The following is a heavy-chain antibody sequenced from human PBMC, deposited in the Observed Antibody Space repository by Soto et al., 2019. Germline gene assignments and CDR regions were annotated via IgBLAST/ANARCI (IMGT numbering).Heavy chain of an antibody. CDR3: ARRRGWDFDSTGYLCDY. CDR2: IHPGDSDT. CDR1: GYSFTSYW. J-gene: IGHJ4*02. Sequence: PGESLKISCKGSGYSFTSYWIGWVRQMPGKGLEWMGIIHPGDSDTRYSPSFQGQVTISADKSISTAYLQWSSLKASDTAMYYCARRRGWDFDSTGYLCDYWGQGTLVTVSS. D-gene: IGHD3-22*01. V-gene: IGHV5-51*01.